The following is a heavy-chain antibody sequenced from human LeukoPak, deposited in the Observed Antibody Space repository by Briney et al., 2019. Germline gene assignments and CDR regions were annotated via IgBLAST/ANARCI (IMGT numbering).Heavy chain of an antibody. D-gene: IGHD3-22*01. J-gene: IGHJ5*02. CDR3: ARSEADYYDSSGYPSINWFDP. Sequence: GRSLRLSCAASGFTFSSDGMHWVRQAPGKGLEWVAVISYDGSNKYYADSVKGRFTISRDNSKNTLYLQMNSLRAEDTAVYYCARSEADYYDSSGYPSINWFDPWGQGTLVTVSS. CDR2: ISYDGSNK. CDR1: GFTFSSDG. V-gene: IGHV3-30*03.